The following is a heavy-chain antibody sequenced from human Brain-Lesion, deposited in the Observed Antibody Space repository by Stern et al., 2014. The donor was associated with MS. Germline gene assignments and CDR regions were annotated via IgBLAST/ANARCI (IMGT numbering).Heavy chain of an antibody. J-gene: IGHJ6*02. CDR2: IFNSGST. V-gene: IGHV4-61*02. CDR3: ARGRVVPGFQYYATDV. D-gene: IGHD2-2*01. CDR1: GGSISSGGYY. Sequence: QVQLQESGPGLVKPSQTLSLSCTVSGGSISSGGYYWSWIRQPAGKGLEWIGRIFNSGSTRYTPSLKSRVTISIATSKNQFSRRLNSMTAADTAVYYCARGRVVPGFQYYATDVWGQGTTVIVSS.